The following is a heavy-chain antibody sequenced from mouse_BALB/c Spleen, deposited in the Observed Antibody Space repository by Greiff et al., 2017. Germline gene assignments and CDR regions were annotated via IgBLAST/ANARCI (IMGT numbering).Heavy chain of an antibody. D-gene: IGHD2-10*02. V-gene: IGHV5-17*02. CDR1: GFTFSSFG. CDR3: ARGYGNYWYFDV. J-gene: IGHJ1*01. Sequence: EVKLVESGGGLVQPGGSRKLSCAASGFTFSSFGMHWVRQAPEKGLEWVAYISSGSSTIYYADTVKGRFTISRDNPKNTLFLQMTSLRSEDTAMYYCARGYGNYWYFDVWGAGTTVTVSS. CDR2: ISSGSSTI.